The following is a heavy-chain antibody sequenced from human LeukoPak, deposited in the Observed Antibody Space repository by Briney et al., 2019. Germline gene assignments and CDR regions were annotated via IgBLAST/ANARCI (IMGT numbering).Heavy chain of an antibody. D-gene: IGHD6-13*01. CDR3: AKVALLIAAPHKDHFDY. J-gene: IGHJ4*02. Sequence: GGSLRLSCAASGFTFSTYSMNWLRLAPGKGLEWVSSISPDSNYKYYVDSVKGRFTISRDNAKSSLYLQMNSLRAEDTAVYYCAKVALLIAAPHKDHFDYWGQGTLVTVSS. CDR1: GFTFSTYS. V-gene: IGHV3-21*04. CDR2: ISPDSNYK.